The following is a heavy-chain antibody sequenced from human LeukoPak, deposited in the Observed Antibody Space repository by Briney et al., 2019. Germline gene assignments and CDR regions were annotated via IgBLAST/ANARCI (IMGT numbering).Heavy chain of an antibody. CDR1: GFTFSSYG. CDR2: IWYDGSNK. J-gene: IGHJ4*02. CDR3: ARPPEYCSSTSCSDY. Sequence: GRSLRLSCAASGFTFSSYGMHWVRQAPGKGLEWVAVIWYDGSNKYYADSVKGRFTISRDNSKNTLYLQMNSLRAEDTAVYYCARPPEYCSSTSCSDYWGQGTLVTVSS. V-gene: IGHV3-33*01. D-gene: IGHD2-2*01.